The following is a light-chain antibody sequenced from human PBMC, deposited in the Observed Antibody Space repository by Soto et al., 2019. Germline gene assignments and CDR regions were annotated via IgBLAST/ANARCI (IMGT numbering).Light chain of an antibody. Sequence: DIPLIQSPSSLSASVGDRVTITCHTSQRVSSYLNWYQQKPGKAPKPLINAVSTLHSGVPSKFSGSGTDTELILTISSLQPEDSGTYYCQQSYTTPSWTFGQGTKVEI. J-gene: IGKJ1*01. CDR2: AVS. CDR1: QRVSSY. CDR3: QQSYTTPSWT. V-gene: IGKV1-39*01.